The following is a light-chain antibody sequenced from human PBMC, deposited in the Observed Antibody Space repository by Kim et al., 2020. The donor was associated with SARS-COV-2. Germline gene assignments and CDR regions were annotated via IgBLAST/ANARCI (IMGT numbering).Light chain of an antibody. V-gene: IGLV4-69*01. Sequence: QLVLTQSPSASASLGASVKLTCTLSSGHSSYAIAWHQQQPEKGPRYLMKLNSDGSHSKGDGIPDRFSGSSSGAERYLTISSLQSEAEADYYCQTWGPVIQVFGGGTLLTVL. CDR2: LNSDGSH. J-gene: IGLJ2*01. CDR1: SGHSSYA. CDR3: QTWGPVIQV.